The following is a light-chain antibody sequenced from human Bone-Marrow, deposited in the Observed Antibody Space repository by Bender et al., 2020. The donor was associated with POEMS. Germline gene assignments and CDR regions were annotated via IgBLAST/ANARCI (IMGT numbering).Light chain of an antibody. J-gene: IGLJ3*02. CDR3: AAWDDSLSGWV. CDR1: SSNIGAHA. V-gene: IGLV1-44*01. Sequence: QSVLTQPPSASGTPGQRVTISCSGGSSNIGAHAVNWYQHLPGTAPKLLIYSSHRRPSEVPDRFSGSRSGTSASLAISGLQAEDEADYYCAAWDDSLSGWVFGGGTKLTVL. CDR2: SSH.